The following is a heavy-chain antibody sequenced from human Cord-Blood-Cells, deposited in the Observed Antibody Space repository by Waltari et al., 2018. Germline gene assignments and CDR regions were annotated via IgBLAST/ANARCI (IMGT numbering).Heavy chain of an antibody. CDR1: GGSFSGYY. Sequence: QVQLQQWGAGLLKPSETLSLTCAVYGGSFSGYYWTWIRQPPGKGLEWIGEINHSGSTNYNPSLKSRVTISVDTSKNQFSLKLSSVTAADTAVHYCASLNYYYYYGMDVWGQGTTVTVSS. CDR3: ASLNYYYYYGMDV. V-gene: IGHV4-34*01. CDR2: INHSGST. J-gene: IGHJ6*02.